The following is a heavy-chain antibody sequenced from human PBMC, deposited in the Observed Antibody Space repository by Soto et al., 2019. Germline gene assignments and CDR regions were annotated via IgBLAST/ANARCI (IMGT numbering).Heavy chain of an antibody. CDR1: GFTFSNSD. CDR2: VSWNGSRT. V-gene: IGHV3-35*01. Sequence: GGSLRLSCAASGFTFSNSDMNWVHQAPGKGLEWVSGVSWNGSRTHYADSVKGRFIITRDNSRNTLYLQTNSLRAEDTAVYYWGSGLTTYYDILTGYYSTYYFDYWGQGTLVTVSS. D-gene: IGHD3-9*01. CDR3: GSGLTTYYDILTGYYSTYYFDY. J-gene: IGHJ4*02.